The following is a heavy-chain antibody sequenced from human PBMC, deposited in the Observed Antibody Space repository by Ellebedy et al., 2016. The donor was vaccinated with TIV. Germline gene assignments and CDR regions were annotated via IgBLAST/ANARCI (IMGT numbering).Heavy chain of an antibody. CDR3: ARHVQMEWLLSPVYGMDV. V-gene: IGHV4-34*01. D-gene: IGHD3-3*01. Sequence: MPSETLSLTCAVYGGSFSGYYWNWIRQPPGKGLEWIGEITHSGSTNYNPSLKSRVTISVDTSKNQFSLKLSSVTAADTAVYYCARHVQMEWLLSPVYGMDVWGQGTTVTVSS. J-gene: IGHJ6*02. CDR2: ITHSGST. CDR1: GGSFSGYY.